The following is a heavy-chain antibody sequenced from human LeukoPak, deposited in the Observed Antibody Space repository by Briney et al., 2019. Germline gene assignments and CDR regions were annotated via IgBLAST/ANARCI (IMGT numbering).Heavy chain of an antibody. CDR2: IHQDGSEK. CDR3: ASSGYFSPFDY. D-gene: IGHD3-22*01. V-gene: IGHV3-7*01. Sequence: GGSLRPSCAASGFTFSSYWMSWVRQAPGKGLEWVANIHQDGSEKYYVDSVKGRFTISRDNAKNSLYLQMNSLSAEDTAVYYCASSGYFSPFDYWGQGTLVTVSS. CDR1: GFTFSSYW. J-gene: IGHJ4*02.